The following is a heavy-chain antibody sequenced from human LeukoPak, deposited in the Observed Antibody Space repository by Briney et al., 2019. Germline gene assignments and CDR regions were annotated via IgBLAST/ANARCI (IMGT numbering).Heavy chain of an antibody. V-gene: IGHV3-21*01. CDR1: GFTFSSYS. CDR2: ISSSSSHI. CDR3: ARDHWGPFDY. Sequence: GGSLRLSCAASGFTFSSYSMIWVRQAPGKGLEWVSSISSSSSHIYYADSVKGRLTMSRDNAKNSLYLQMNSLRAEDTAVYYCARDHWGPFDYWGQGTLVTVSS. D-gene: IGHD3-16*01. J-gene: IGHJ4*02.